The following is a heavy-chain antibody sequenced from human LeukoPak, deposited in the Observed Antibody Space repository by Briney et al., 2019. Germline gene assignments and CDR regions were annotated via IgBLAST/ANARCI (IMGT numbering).Heavy chain of an antibody. V-gene: IGHV1-8*03. D-gene: IGHD3-10*01. CDR1: GYTFTSYD. J-gene: IGHJ4*02. Sequence: ASVKVSCKASGYTFTSYDINWVRQATGQGLEWMGWMNPNSGNTGYAQKFQGRVTITRNTSISTAYMELSSLRSEDTAVYYCARDLPLTYGSGSYNDYWGQGTLVTVSS. CDR2: MNPNSGNT. CDR3: ARDLPLTYGSGSYNDY.